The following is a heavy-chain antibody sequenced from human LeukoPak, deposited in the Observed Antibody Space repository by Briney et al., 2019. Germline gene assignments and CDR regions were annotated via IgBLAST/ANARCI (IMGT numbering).Heavy chain of an antibody. CDR3: AKGGRDYGDSSGTD. D-gene: IGHD4-23*01. J-gene: IGHJ4*02. CDR1: GYTFISYY. CDR2: INPSGGST. Sequence: ASVKVSCKASGYTFISYYMHWVRQAPGQGLEWMGIINPSGGSTTYAQMFQGRVILTRDTSTGTVYMELYSLRSEDTAVYYCAKGGRDYGDSSGTDWGQGTLVTVSS. V-gene: IGHV1-46*01.